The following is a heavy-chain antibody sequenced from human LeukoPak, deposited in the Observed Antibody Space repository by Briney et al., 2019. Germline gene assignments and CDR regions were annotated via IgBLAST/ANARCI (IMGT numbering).Heavy chain of an antibody. CDR2: INPNSGGT. Sequence: ASVKVSCKASGYTFTSYGISWVRQAPGQGLEWMGWINPNSGGTNYAQKFQGRVTMTRDTSISTAYMELSRLRSDDTAVYYCARDGGIVGATADYWGQGTLVTVSS. CDR3: ARDGGIVGATADY. D-gene: IGHD1-26*01. CDR1: GYTFTSYG. J-gene: IGHJ4*02. V-gene: IGHV1-2*02.